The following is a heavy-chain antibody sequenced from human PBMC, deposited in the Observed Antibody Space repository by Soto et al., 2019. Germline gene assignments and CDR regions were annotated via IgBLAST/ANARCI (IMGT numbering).Heavy chain of an antibody. CDR2: IYHSGST. CDR1: GYSISSGYY. V-gene: IGHV4-38-2*02. J-gene: IGHJ6*02. Sequence: NPSETLSLTCAVSGYSISSGYYWGWIRQPPGKGLEWIGSIYHSGSTYYNPSLKSRVTISVDTSKNQFSLKLSSVTAADTAVYYCARDQGGATEGGMDVWGQGTTVTVSS. D-gene: IGHD1-26*01. CDR3: ARDQGGATEGGMDV.